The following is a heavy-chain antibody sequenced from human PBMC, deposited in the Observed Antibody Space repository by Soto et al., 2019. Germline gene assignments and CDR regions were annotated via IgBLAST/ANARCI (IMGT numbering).Heavy chain of an antibody. CDR1: GFTFSSYA. J-gene: IGHJ3*02. CDR2: ISGSGGST. V-gene: IGHV3-23*01. Sequence: GGSLRLSCAASGFTFSSYAMSWVRQAPGKGLEWVSAISGSGGSTYYADSVKGRFTISRDNSKNTLYLQMNSLRAEDTAVYYCAKVLGGGGGSGGLDAFDIWGQGTMVTVSS. D-gene: IGHD3-10*01. CDR3: AKVLGGGGGSGGLDAFDI.